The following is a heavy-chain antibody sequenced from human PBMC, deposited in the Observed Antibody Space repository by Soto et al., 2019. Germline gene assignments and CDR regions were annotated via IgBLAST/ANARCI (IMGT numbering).Heavy chain of an antibody. CDR1: GGSVSSGSYY. J-gene: IGHJ3*02. Sequence: PSETLSLTCTVSGGSVSSGSYYWSWIRQPPGKGLEWIGYIYYSGSTNYNPSLKSRVTISVDTSKNQFSLKLSSVTAADTAVYYCARGLKVGGSWYGAFDIWGQGTMVTVSS. D-gene: IGHD6-13*01. V-gene: IGHV4-61*01. CDR2: IYYSGST. CDR3: ARGLKVGGSWYGAFDI.